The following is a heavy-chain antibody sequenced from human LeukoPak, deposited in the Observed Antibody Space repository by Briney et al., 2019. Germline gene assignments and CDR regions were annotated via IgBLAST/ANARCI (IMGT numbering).Heavy chain of an antibody. CDR1: GYSFSSYW. CDR2: IYPGDSDT. V-gene: IGHV5-51*01. J-gene: IGHJ5*02. Sequence: GESLKISCKGSGYSFSSYWIGWVSQMPGKGLEWMGIIYPGDSDTRYSPSFQGQVTISADKSISTAYLQWSSLKASDTAMYYSARHREKVVAALFPEGLSFDPWGQGTLVTVSS. D-gene: IGHD2-15*01. CDR3: ARHREKVVAALFPEGLSFDP.